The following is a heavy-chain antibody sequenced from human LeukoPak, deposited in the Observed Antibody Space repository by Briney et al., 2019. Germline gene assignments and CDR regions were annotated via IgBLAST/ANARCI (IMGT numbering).Heavy chain of an antibody. Sequence: SLKVSCKASGGTFSIYAISCVRQAPGQGLGWMGGIIPMFGTSNYAQKFQGRVTITADKSTRTAYMELTRLRSEDTAVYYCARGPLAYCGGHCYSGRYYFDYWGQGTQVTVSS. D-gene: IGHD2-21*02. CDR1: GGTFSIYA. CDR3: ARGPLAYCGGHCYSGRYYFDY. V-gene: IGHV1-69*06. J-gene: IGHJ4*02. CDR2: IIPMFGTS.